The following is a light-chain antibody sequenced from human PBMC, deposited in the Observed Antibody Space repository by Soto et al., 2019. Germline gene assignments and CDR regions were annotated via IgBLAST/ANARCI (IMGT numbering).Light chain of an antibody. CDR1: QTFSDW. V-gene: IGKV1-5*01. CDR2: DVS. CDR3: QQYNSYSPT. Sequence: DIQMTQSPATLSASVGDRVTITCRASQTFSDWLAWYQQKPGEAPRLLISDVSHLESGVPSRFSGSGSGREFTLTISSLKPDDFATYYCQQYNSYSPTFGQGTKVDI. J-gene: IGKJ1*01.